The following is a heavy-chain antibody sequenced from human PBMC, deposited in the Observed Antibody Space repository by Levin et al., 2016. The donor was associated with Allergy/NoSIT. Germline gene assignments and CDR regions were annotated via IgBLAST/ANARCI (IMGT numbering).Heavy chain of an antibody. CDR1: GFPLRSYA. CDR2: INDRGYST. Sequence: GESLKISCAASGFPLRSYAVSWVRQAPGKGLEWVSTINDRGYSTFYADSVKGRLIISRDKSKNTVYLQMDSLRAEDTAVYHCAKDTMGSVMDVWGKGTTVTVSS. V-gene: IGHV3-23*01. D-gene: IGHD3-3*01. CDR3: AKDTMGSVMDV. J-gene: IGHJ6*03.